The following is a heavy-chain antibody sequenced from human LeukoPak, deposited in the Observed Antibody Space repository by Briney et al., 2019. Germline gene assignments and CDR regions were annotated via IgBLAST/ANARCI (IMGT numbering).Heavy chain of an antibody. CDR3: ARAVGTSRNFFDY. CDR2: INHSGST. Sequence: ETLSLTCAVYGGSFSGYYWSWIRQPPGKGLEWIGEINHSGSTNYNPSLKSRVTISVDTSKNQFSLNLSSVTAADTAMYYCARAVGTSRNFFDYWGQGTLVTVSS. CDR1: GGSFSGYY. J-gene: IGHJ4*02. D-gene: IGHD4-23*01. V-gene: IGHV4-34*01.